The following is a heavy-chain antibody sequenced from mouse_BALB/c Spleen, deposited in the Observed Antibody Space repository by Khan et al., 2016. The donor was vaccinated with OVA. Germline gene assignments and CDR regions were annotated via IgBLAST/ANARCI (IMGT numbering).Heavy chain of an antibody. CDR2: IDPFNGGT. CDR1: GYSFTSYY. V-gene: IGHV1S135*01. CDR3: ARGAVGY. J-gene: IGHJ3*01. Sequence: VQLQQSGPELMKPGASVNISCKASGYSFTSYYIHWVRQSHGKSLEWIGYIDPFNGGTDYNQKFKGKATLTVDKSSSTAYMHLSSLTSEDSAVYYGARGAVGYWGQGTLVTVSA.